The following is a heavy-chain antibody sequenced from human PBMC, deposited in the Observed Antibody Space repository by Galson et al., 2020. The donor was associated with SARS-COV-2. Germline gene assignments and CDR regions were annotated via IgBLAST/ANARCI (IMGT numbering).Heavy chain of an antibody. CDR3: ARIRTYGSGSYRALGVDY. CDR1: GGSISSSSYY. Sequence: SQTLSLTCTVSGGSISSSSYYWGWIRQPPGKGLEWIGSIYYSGSTYYNPSLKSRVTISVDTSKNQFSLKLSSVTAADTAVYYCARIRTYGSGSYRALGVDYWGQGTLVTVSS. J-gene: IGHJ4*02. V-gene: IGHV4-39*01. D-gene: IGHD3-10*01. CDR2: IYYSGST.